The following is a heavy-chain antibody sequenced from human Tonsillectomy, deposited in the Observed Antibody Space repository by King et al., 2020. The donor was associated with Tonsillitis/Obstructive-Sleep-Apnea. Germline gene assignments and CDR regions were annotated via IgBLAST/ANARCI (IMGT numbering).Heavy chain of an antibody. D-gene: IGHD2-8*01. J-gene: IGHJ3*01. CDR3: AREGAVMNSFDV. Sequence: VQLQESGQGLVKPSETLSLTCTVSGGSISSYYWSWIRQPPGKGLECFGYIYYSGGTNYNPSLKSRGTISVDTSKTQVSMKLSSVTAADSAVYYCAREGAVMNSFDVWGQGTMVTVSS. CDR2: IYYSGGT. CDR1: GGSISSYY. V-gene: IGHV4-59*01.